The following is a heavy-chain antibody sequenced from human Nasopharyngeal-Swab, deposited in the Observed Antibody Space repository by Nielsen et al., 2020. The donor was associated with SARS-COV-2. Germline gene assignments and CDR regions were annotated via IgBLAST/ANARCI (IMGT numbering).Heavy chain of an antibody. J-gene: IGHJ5*02. D-gene: IGHD2-2*01. CDR2: ISGGDDTT. CDR1: GFTLSNYA. CDR3: AKDSVVIPAAWFDP. V-gene: IGHV3-23*01. Sequence: GSLRLSCAASGFTLSNYAMNWVRLAPGKGLEWVSAISGGDDTTYYADSVKGRFTISRDASKNTLFLQMNSLRTEDTAVYYCAKDSVVIPAAWFDPWGQGTLVTVSS.